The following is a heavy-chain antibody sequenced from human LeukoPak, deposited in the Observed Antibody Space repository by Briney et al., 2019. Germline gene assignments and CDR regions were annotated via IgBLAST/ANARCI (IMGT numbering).Heavy chain of an antibody. CDR3: ARDSSAAFNI. J-gene: IGHJ3*02. CDR2: INSDGSNT. Sequence: GGSLRLSCAASGFTFSSYWMHWVRQAPGKGLVWVSRINSDGSNTNYADSVKGRFSISRDNTKNTLYLQMNSLRAEDTAVYYCARDSSAAFNIWGQGTMVTVSS. D-gene: IGHD3-3*01. CDR1: GFTFSSYW. V-gene: IGHV3-74*01.